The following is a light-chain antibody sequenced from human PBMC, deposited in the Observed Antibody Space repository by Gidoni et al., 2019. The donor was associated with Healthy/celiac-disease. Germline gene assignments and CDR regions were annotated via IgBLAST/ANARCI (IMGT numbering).Light chain of an antibody. V-gene: IGKV1-39*01. CDR2: AAS. CDR3: QQSYSTPPFT. Sequence: DIQMTPSPSSLSASVGDRVTITCRASQSISSYLNWYQQKPGKAPKLLIYAASSLQSGVPSRFSGSGSGTDFTLTISSLQPEDFATYYCQQSYSTPPFTFGPGTKVDIK. J-gene: IGKJ3*01. CDR1: QSISSY.